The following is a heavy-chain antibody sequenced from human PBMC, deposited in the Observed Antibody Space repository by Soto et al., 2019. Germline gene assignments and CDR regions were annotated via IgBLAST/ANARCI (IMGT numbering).Heavy chain of an antibody. CDR3: ARQSESTGYFYGWFDP. V-gene: IGHV4-31*03. J-gene: IGHJ5*02. CDR1: GGSINSSFYY. D-gene: IGHD3-9*01. CDR2: ISYSGSI. Sequence: QVQLQESGPGLVRPSQTLSLTCTVSGGSINSSFYYWTWIRQHPGKGLEWIGNISYSGSIHFNPSLKSRLTMLVDTSENQFSLKLPSVTAADTSVYYCARQSESTGYFYGWFDPWGQGTLVTVSS.